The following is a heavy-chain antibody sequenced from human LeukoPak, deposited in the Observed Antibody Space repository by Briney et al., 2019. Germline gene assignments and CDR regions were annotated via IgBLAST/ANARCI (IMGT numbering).Heavy chain of an antibody. CDR1: GFTFSSYG. D-gene: IGHD3-3*01. V-gene: IGHV3-33*01. J-gene: IGHJ4*02. CDR3: ARGVYGGDYDLWY. CDR2: IWYDGSNK. Sequence: PGRSLRLSCAASGFTFSSYGMHWVRQAPGKGLEWVAVIWYDGSNKYYADSVKGRFTISRGNSKNTLYLQMNSLRAEDTAVYYCARGVYGGDYDLWYWGQGTLVTVSS.